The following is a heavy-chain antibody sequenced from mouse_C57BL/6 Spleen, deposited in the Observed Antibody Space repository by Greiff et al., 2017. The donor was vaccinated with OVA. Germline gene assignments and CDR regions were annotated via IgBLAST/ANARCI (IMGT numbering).Heavy chain of an antibody. CDR2: IVTSDSYT. J-gene: IGHJ4*01. Sequence: QVQLQQPGAELVMPGASVKLSCKASGYTFTSYWMHWVKQRPGQGLEWIGEIVTSDSYTNDNQKFKGESTLTVDKSSSTAYMQLSSLTSEDTAVYYCAKGFLDSSGYYAMDYWGQGTSVTVSS. D-gene: IGHD3-2*02. CDR3: AKGFLDSSGYYAMDY. CDR1: GYTFTSYW. V-gene: IGHV1-69*01.